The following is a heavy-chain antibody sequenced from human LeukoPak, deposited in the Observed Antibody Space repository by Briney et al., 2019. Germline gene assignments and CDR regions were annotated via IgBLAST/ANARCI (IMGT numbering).Heavy chain of an antibody. CDR3: SKGPREGGYPFDY. Sequence: GGSLRLSCAASGFTFSSYSMNWVRQAPGQGLEWVSSISSSSSYIYYADSVKGRFTISRDNTTNSLYLQMNSMRAEDKAVYYCSKGPREGGYPFDYWGQGTLVTVSS. J-gene: IGHJ4*02. V-gene: IGHV3-21*01. D-gene: IGHD5-12*01. CDR1: GFTFSSYS. CDR2: ISSSSSYI.